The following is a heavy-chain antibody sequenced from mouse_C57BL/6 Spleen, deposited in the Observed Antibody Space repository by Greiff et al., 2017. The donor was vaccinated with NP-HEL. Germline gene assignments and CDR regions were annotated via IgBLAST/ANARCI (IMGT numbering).Heavy chain of an antibody. V-gene: IGHV1-72*01. CDR2: IDPNSGGT. D-gene: IGHD1-1*01. CDR3: ASNYGSSYVGWFAY. Sequence: QVQLQQPGAELVKPGASVKLSCKASGYTFTSYWMHWVKQRPGRGLEWIGRIDPNSGGTKYNEKFKSKATLTVDKPSSKAYMQLSSLTSEDSAVYYCASNYGSSYVGWFAYWGQGTLVTVSA. J-gene: IGHJ3*01. CDR1: GYTFTSYW.